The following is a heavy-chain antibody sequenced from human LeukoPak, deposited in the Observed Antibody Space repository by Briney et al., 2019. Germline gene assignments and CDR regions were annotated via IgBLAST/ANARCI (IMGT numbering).Heavy chain of an antibody. CDR3: ARVKLSVQSSGSLGFDY. V-gene: IGHV3-7*01. CDR2: IKQDGSEK. D-gene: IGHD3-10*01. Sequence: HPGGSLRLSCAASGFTFSSYWMSWVRQAPGKGLEWVANIKQDGSEKYYVDSVKGRFTISRDNAKNSLYLQMNSLRAEDTAVYYCARVKLSVQSSGSLGFDYWGQGTLVTVSS. CDR1: GFTFSSYW. J-gene: IGHJ4*02.